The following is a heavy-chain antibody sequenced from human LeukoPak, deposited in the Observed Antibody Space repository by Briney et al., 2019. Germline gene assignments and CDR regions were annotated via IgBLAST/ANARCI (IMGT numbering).Heavy chain of an antibody. V-gene: IGHV1-69*06. CDR1: GYIFTSYG. CDR3: ARPTGEGYSYGYGY. J-gene: IGHJ4*02. Sequence: SVKVSCKASGYIFTSYGISWVRQAPGQGLEWMGGIIPIFGTANYAQKFQGRVTITADKSTSTAYMELSSLRSEDTAVYYCARPTGEGYSYGYGYWGQGTLVTVSS. CDR2: IIPIFGTA. D-gene: IGHD5-18*01.